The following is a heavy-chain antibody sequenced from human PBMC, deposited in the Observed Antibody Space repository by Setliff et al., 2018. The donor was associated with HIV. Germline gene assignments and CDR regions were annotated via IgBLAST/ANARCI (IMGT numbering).Heavy chain of an antibody. Sequence: SETLSLTCTVSGDSISSNSWSRIRQPPGGGLEFIGYISYSGSTNYNPSLKSRITISVDTSKNRFSLKLMSVTAADTAVYYCARLRGLARIYFYYYMDVWGKGTTVTVSS. V-gene: IGHV4-59*01. CDR3: ARLRGLARIYFYYYMDV. J-gene: IGHJ6*03. CDR2: ISYSGST. D-gene: IGHD3-9*01. CDR1: GDSISSNS.